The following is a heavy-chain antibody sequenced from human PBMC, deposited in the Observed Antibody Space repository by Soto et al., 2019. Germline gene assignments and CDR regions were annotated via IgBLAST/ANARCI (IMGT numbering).Heavy chain of an antibody. CDR3: ARDQTVLWFDP. CDR1: RFTFRSYA. D-gene: IGHD4-4*01. CDR2: ISSDGKNT. V-gene: IGHV3-30*04. J-gene: IGHJ5*02. Sequence: QVQLVESGGGVVQPGRSLRLSCAASRFTFRSYAMHWVRQAPGKGLEWVAVISSDGKNTHYADSVRGRFTISRADPNNTLYVQMPSLTAEDTAVYYCARDQTVLWFDPWGQGTLVTVSS.